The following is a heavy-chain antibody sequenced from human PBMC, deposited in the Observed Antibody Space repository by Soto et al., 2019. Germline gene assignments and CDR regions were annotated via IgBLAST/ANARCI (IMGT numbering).Heavy chain of an antibody. CDR1: GGSISSYY. Sequence: QVQLQESGPGLVKPSETLSLTCTVSGGSISSYYWSWIRQPPGKGLEWIGYIYYSGSTNYNPSLKSRVTISVDTSKNQFSLKLSSVTAADTAVYYCARSPIAVAGTVFDYWGQGTLVPVSS. CDR2: IYYSGST. V-gene: IGHV4-59*08. CDR3: ARSPIAVAGTVFDY. J-gene: IGHJ4*02. D-gene: IGHD6-19*01.